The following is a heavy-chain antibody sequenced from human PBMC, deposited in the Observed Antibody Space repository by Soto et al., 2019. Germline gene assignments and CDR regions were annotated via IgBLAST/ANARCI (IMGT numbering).Heavy chain of an antibody. CDR1: GFTFSSYG. CDR3: ASTRYYYGSGSYSPPFDY. D-gene: IGHD3-10*01. Sequence: QVQLVESGGGVVQPGRSLRLSCAASGFTFSSYGMHWVRQAPGKGLEWVAVISYDGSNKYYADSVKGRFTISRDHSKNTLYLQMNSLGAEDTAVYYCASTRYYYGSGSYSPPFDYWGQGTLVTVSS. V-gene: IGHV3-30*03. J-gene: IGHJ4*02. CDR2: ISYDGSNK.